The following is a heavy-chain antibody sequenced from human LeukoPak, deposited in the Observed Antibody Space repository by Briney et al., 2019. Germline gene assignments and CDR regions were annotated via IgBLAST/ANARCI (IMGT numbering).Heavy chain of an antibody. V-gene: IGHV3-11*06. Sequence: PGGSLRLSCAASGFPFSDYYMTWIRQAPGEGLEWISYICSSNTYTHYADSVKGRFAISRDNAKKSLYLQMNSLRVDDTAVYYCAKDKESSGWYLTPYYYGMDVWGKGTTVTVSS. CDR3: AKDKESSGWYLTPYYYGMDV. D-gene: IGHD6-13*01. CDR2: ICSSNTYT. CDR1: GFPFSDYY. J-gene: IGHJ6*04.